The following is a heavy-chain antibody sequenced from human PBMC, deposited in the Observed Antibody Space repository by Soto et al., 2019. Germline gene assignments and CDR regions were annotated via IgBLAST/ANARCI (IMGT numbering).Heavy chain of an antibody. CDR3: VRSRYTSGWWTPPFDF. V-gene: IGHV4-59*01. Sequence: TSETLSLTCAVSGSSIRSYYWSWIRQPPGKVLDCIAYIYYSGSTNYNLSLTSRDTISINTPKYQFSLKLTSVIDAGTTVYYCVRSRYTSGWWTPPFDFWGQGTMVTVSS. CDR1: GSSIRSYY. CDR2: IYYSGST. J-gene: IGHJ4*02. D-gene: IGHD6-13*01.